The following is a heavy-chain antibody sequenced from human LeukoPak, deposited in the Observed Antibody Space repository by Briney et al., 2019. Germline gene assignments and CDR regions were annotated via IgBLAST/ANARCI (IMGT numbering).Heavy chain of an antibody. V-gene: IGHV1-3*01. CDR2: INAGNGNT. Sequence: GASVKVSCKASGNTFTSYAMHWVRQAPGQRLEWMGWINAGNGNTKYSQKFQGRVTITRDTSASTAYMELSTLRSEDTAVYYCARVSSSWSGSFGYWGQGTLVTVSS. CDR1: GNTFTSYA. CDR3: ARVSSSWSGSFGY. D-gene: IGHD6-13*01. J-gene: IGHJ4*02.